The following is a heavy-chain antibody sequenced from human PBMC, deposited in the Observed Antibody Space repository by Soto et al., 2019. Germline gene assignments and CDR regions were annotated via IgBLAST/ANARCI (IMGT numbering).Heavy chain of an antibody. CDR1: GYSFTSYW. CDR2: IYPGDSDT. CDR3: ARHGQQLETYYYYYGMDV. D-gene: IGHD6-13*01. V-gene: IGHV5-51*01. J-gene: IGHJ6*02. Sequence: GESLKISCKCSGYSFTSYWVGWVRQMPGKGLEWMGIIYPGDSDTRYSPSFQGQVTISADKSISTAYLQWSSLKASDTAMYYCARHGQQLETYYYYYGMDVWGQGTTVTVSS.